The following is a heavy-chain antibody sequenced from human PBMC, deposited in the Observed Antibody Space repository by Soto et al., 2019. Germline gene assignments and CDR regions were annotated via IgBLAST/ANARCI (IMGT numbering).Heavy chain of an antibody. V-gene: IGHV3-33*01. CDR2: IWYDGSSK. CDR3: ARDSALRKRYSDSWTPSWYFDL. J-gene: IGHJ2*01. CDR1: GFSFYNYG. D-gene: IGHD1-26*01. Sequence: QVQLAESGGGVVQPGTSLRVSCAASGFSFYNYGMHWVRQAPGKGLEWVALIWYDGSSKYHADSVEGRFTISRDNSQKTLYLQMDSLRAEDTAVYYCARDSALRKRYSDSWTPSWYFDLWGRGTLVSVSS.